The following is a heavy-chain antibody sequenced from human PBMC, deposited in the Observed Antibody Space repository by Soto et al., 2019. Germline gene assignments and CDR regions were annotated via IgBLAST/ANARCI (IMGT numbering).Heavy chain of an antibody. CDR1: GFMFSSYE. CDR2: ISYDGSNK. V-gene: IGHV3-30*04. CDR3: ARTTAWASFGGEDF. Sequence: PGGSLRLSCAASGFMFSSYEVHWVRQAPGKGLEWVALISYDGSNKYYADSVKGRFTISRDNSNSTLFLQMNSLRIEDTGIYYCARTTAWASFGGEDFWGQGTLVTVSS. J-gene: IGHJ4*02. D-gene: IGHD4-17*01.